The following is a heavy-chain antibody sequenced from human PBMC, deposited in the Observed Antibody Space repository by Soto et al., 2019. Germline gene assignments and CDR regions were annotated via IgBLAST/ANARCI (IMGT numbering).Heavy chain of an antibody. Sequence: SVKVSCKASGGTFSSYAISWVRQAPGQGLEWMGGIIPIFGTANYAQKFQGRVTITADESTSTAYMELSSLRSEDTAVYYCARRKGPVRGVIITFGWFDPWGQGTLVTVS. J-gene: IGHJ5*02. V-gene: IGHV1-69*13. CDR3: ARRKGPVRGVIITFGWFDP. CDR2: IIPIFGTA. CDR1: GGTFSSYA. D-gene: IGHD3-10*01.